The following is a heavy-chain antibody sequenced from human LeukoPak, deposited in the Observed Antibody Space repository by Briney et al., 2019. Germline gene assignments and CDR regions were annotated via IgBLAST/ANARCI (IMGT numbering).Heavy chain of an antibody. CDR1: GFTFSSYA. CDR2: ISYDGSNK. D-gene: IGHD3-22*01. CDR3: AREHSSGYYYHYFQH. V-gene: IGHV3-30-3*01. J-gene: IGHJ1*01. Sequence: GGSLRLSCAASGFTFSSYAMHWVRQAPGKRLEWVAVISYDGSNKYYADSVKGRFTISRDNSKNTLYLQMNSLRAEDTAVYYCAREHSSGYYYHYFQHWGQGTLVTVSS.